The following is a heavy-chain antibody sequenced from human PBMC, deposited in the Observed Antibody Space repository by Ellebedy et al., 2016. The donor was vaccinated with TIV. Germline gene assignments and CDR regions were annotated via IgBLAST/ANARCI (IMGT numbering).Heavy chain of an antibody. CDR2: IFGSGGGI. J-gene: IGHJ4*02. CDR1: GFTFSRYA. CDR3: AKERTSGDGYWVFDQ. Sequence: PGGSLRLSCAASGFTFSRYAMSWVRQAPGKGLEWVPGIFGSGGGISYADSVKGRFTISRDNSKSMVHLQMNSLRTDDTAVYYCAKERTSGDGYWVFDQWGQGTLVTVSS. V-gene: IGHV3-23*01. D-gene: IGHD5-18*01.